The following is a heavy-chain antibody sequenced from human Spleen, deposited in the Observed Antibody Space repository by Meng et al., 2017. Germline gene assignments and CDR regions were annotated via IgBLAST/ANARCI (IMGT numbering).Heavy chain of an antibody. J-gene: IGHJ4*02. Sequence: QVQEQESGPGLEEPLATLSLPFAFSVGSSSSSNCWSWVRQPPGKGLEWIGEIYHSGHTNYNPSLKSRVTISVDKSKNQFSLKLSSVTAADTAVYYCASSWLRPYFDYWGQGTLVTVSS. CDR2: IYHSGHT. CDR3: ASSWLRPYFDY. V-gene: IGHV4-4*03. D-gene: IGHD5-12*01. CDR1: VGSSSSSNC.